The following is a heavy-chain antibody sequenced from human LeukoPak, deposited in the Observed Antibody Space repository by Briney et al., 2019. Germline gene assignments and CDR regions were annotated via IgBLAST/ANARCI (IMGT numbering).Heavy chain of an antibody. CDR1: GFTFSSYW. V-gene: IGHV3-7*01. CDR3: AREIPRPGLTAYNWFDP. Sequence: GGSLRLSCAASGFTFSSYWMSWVRQAPGKGREWVANIKQDGSEKYYVDSVKGRFTISRDNAKNSLYLQMNSLRAEDTAVYYCAREIPRPGLTAYNWFDPWGQGTLVTVSS. J-gene: IGHJ5*02. CDR2: IKQDGSEK. D-gene: IGHD2-2*02.